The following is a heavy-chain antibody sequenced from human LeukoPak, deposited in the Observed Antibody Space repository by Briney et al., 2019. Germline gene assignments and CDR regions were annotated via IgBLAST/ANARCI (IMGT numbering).Heavy chain of an antibody. CDR1: GFTFSSYG. CDR2: ISYDGSNT. D-gene: IGHD2-2*01. Sequence: PGGSLRLSCAASGFTFSSYGMHWVRQAPGKGLEWVAVISYDGSNTYYADSVKGRFTISRDNSKNTLYLQMNSLRAEDTAVYCCARDQFTNGGKKDYWGQGTLVTVSS. CDR3: ARDQFTNGGKKDY. J-gene: IGHJ4*02. V-gene: IGHV3-30*03.